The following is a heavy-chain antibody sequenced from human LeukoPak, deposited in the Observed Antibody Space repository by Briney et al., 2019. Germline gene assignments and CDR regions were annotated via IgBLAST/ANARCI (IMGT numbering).Heavy chain of an antibody. CDR3: ARGPYSGANRPWFDP. J-gene: IGHJ5*02. CDR1: GGSISSYY. D-gene: IGHD1-1*01. V-gene: IGHV4-4*07. CDR2: MYTGGSS. Sequence: SETLSLTCTVSGGSISSYYWSWIRQPAGKGLEWIGRMYTGGSSNYNPSLKSRVTMSVDTSKNQFSLKLTSVTAADTAVYYCARGPYSGANRPWFDPWGQGTLVTVSS.